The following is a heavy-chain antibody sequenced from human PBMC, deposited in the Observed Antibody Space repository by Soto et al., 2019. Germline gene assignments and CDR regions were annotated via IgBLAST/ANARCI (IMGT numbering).Heavy chain of an antibody. D-gene: IGHD2-8*01. V-gene: IGHV5-51*01. J-gene: IGHJ5*02. Sequence: GESLKISCKGSANSFTNYWIAWVRQMPGKGLEWMGIIYPGDSDTSYSPSFQGQVTISADKSITTAYLQWNSLKASDTAIYYCARSQRYCINGNGVCHFSWFDPWGQGTLVTVSS. CDR3: ARSQRYCINGNGVCHFSWFDP. CDR1: ANSFTNYW. CDR2: IYPGDSDT.